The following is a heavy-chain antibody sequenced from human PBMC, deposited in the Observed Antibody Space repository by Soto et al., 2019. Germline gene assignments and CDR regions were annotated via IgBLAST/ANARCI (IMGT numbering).Heavy chain of an antibody. Sequence: PXXTLSXXXXVSGGXXSSXXXXXXXXXXXPGKGLGWIGYIYYSGSTYYNPSLKXRXXXXXXXXXXXXXXXXXXXTAADTAVYYCARDQSLLLNAFDIWGQGTMVTVSS. V-gene: IGHV4-31*02. CDR1: GGXXSSXXXX. CDR3: CARDQSLLLNAFDI. CDR2: IYYSGST. D-gene: IGHD2-15*01. J-gene: IGHJ3*02.